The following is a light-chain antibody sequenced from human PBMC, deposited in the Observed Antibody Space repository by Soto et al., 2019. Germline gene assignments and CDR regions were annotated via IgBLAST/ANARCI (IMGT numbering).Light chain of an antibody. CDR2: DAS. V-gene: IGKV1-5*01. CDR3: QQYNGYSTWT. J-gene: IGKJ1*01. CDR1: QSVSIW. Sequence: IHLTQSPPTRSASVGDRVTITCRASQSVSIWLAWYRQKPGKAPEVLVWDASSLQRGVPSRFSGSGSGSEFTLTISSLQPDDFATYYCQQYNGYSTWTFGQGTKVDIK.